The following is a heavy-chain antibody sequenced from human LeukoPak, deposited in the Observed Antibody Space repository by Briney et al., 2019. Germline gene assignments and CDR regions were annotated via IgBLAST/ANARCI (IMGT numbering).Heavy chain of an antibody. CDR2: ININTRNP. CDR1: GYIFTNNA. V-gene: IGHV7-4-1*02. D-gene: IGHD3-3*02. CDR3: ARIRAPSSFGQRESDY. Sequence: ASVKVSCKASGYIFTNNAMNWVRQAPGQGLEWMGWININTRNPTYAQGFTGRFVFSLDTPVSTAYLQISSLKAEDTAVYYCARIRAPSSFGQRESDYWGQGTLVTVSS. J-gene: IGHJ4*02.